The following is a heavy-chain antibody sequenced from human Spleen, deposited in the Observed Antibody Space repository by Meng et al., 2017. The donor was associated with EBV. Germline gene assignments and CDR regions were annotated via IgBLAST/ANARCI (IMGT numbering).Heavy chain of an antibody. CDR1: GYTFTSYY. V-gene: IGHV1-46*01. D-gene: IGHD7-27*01. CDR2: INPIGGTT. CDR3: ARDRRLGSAYWYFDL. J-gene: IGHJ2*01. Sequence: VWLVQAGSEVTKPGASVKVACKASGYTFTSYYPHWVRQAPGQGLEWMGIINPIGGTTSYAQEFQGRVAMTRDTSTSTVYMELSSLTSEDTAVYYCARDRRLGSAYWYFDLWGRGTLVTVSS.